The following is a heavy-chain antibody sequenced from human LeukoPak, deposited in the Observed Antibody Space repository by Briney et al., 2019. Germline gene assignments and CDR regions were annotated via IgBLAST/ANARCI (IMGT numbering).Heavy chain of an antibody. CDR3: ATYTHWVAGDV. J-gene: IGHJ6*02. CDR2: MNQDGSEK. V-gene: IGHV3-7*03. Sequence: GGSLRLSCAASGFTFGDSWMSWVRQAPGKGREWVANMNQDGSEKDYVDSVKGRFTISRDNARNSLYLQMGSLRAEDTAVYYCATYTHWVAGDVWGQGTTVTVSS. D-gene: IGHD3-16*01. CDR1: GFTFGDSW.